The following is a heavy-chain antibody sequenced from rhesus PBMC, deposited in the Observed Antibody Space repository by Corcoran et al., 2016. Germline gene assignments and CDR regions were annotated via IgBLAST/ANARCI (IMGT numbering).Heavy chain of an antibody. Sequence: QVQLVQSGAEVKEPGASAKLSCKASGYTFTSYYVNWVRQDHGQVLEWMGWINQRNDKVGYAQSFQGRITMTRNPSSNTVYMELRGLRSEDTAVYFCTRDRQLRRFEVWGPGVLVTVSS. CDR2: INQRNDKV. V-gene: IGHV1S9*01. CDR1: GYTFTSYY. CDR3: TRDRQLRRFEV. D-gene: IGHD1-26*01. J-gene: IGHJ5-1*01.